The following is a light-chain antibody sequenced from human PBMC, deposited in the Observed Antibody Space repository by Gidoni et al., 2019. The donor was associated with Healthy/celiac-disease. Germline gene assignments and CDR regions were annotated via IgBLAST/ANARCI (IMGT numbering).Light chain of an antibody. CDR1: QSISSR. V-gene: IGKV1-5*03. CDR3: QQYNSYSPRT. J-gene: IGKJ1*01. CDR2: KAS. Sequence: DIPMTQSPSTLSASVGDRVTITCRASQSISSRLAWYQQKPGKAPKLLIYKASSLESGVPSRFSGSGSGTEFTLTISSLQPDDFATYYCQQYNSYSPRTFGQGTKVEIK.